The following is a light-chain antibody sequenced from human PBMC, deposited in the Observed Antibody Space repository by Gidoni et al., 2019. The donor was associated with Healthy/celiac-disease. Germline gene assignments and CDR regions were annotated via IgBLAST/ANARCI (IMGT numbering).Light chain of an antibody. J-gene: IGKJ3*01. V-gene: IGKV2-30*01. CDR3: MQGTHWPFT. CDR1: QSLVYSYGNTY. CDR2: KLY. Sequence: DVVMTQSTLSLHVTLVQPAYISCRSSQSLVYSYGNTYLNCFRQRPSQSPRRLILKLYTRVSWVPDRFSGGGSRTDFTLKISRVEADDVGVYYCMQGTHWPFTFGPGTKVDIK.